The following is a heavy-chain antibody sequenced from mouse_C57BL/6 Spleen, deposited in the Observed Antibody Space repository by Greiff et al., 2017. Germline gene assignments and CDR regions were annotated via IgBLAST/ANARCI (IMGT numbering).Heavy chain of an antibody. Sequence: EVKLEESGAELVRPGASVKLSCTASGYTFTDYYMHWVKQRPEQGLEWIGRIDPEDGDTEYAPKFQGKATMTADTSSNSAYLQLSSLTSDDTAVYYCARRSHGYFDYWGQGTLVTVSA. V-gene: IGHV14-1*01. D-gene: IGHD1-2*01. J-gene: IGHJ3*01. CDR3: ARRSHGYFDY. CDR2: IDPEDGDT. CDR1: GYTFTDYY.